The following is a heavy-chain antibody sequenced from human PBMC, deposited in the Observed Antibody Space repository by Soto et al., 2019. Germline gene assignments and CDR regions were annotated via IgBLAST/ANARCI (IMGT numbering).Heavy chain of an antibody. D-gene: IGHD5-12*01. CDR2: ISGSGST. CDR1: GFTFSSYA. CDR3: AKDAFGWMATIQVTN. Sequence: GSLRLSCAASGFTFSSYAMSWVRQAPGKGLEWVSAISGSGSTYYADSVKGRFTISRDNSKNTLYLQMNSLRAEDTAVYYCAKDAFGWMATIQVTNWGQGTLVTVSS. V-gene: IGHV3-23*01. J-gene: IGHJ4*02.